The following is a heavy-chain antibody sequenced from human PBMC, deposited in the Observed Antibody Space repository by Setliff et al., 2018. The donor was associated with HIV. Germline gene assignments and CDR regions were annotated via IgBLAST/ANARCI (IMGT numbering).Heavy chain of an antibody. Sequence: ASVKVSCKASGYTFTDYFVHWVRQAPGQGLEWMGWINPNSVYSVNKNYAQKFQGRVTLTTDTSTSTAYMELRSLRSDDTAVYYCARDLFTSGSDRSRQAGYYYYYYMDVWGKGTTVTVSS. CDR2: INPNSVYSVNK. CDR1: GYTFTDYF. V-gene: IGHV1-2*02. J-gene: IGHJ6*03. D-gene: IGHD3-10*01. CDR3: ARDLFTSGSDRSRQAGYYYYYYMDV.